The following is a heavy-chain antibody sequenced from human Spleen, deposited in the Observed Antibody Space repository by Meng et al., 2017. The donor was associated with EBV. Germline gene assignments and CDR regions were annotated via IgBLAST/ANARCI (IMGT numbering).Heavy chain of an antibody. Sequence: GQSGSQLKKPGASVKVSCKASGYTFTSYAMNWVRPAPGQGLEWMGWIKTNTGNPAYAQGFTGRFVFSLDTSVSTAYLQISSLKAEDTAVYYCARETGGYWGQGTLVTVSS. J-gene: IGHJ4*02. CDR3: ARETGGY. D-gene: IGHD3-10*01. V-gene: IGHV7-4-1*02. CDR1: GYTFTSYA. CDR2: IKTNTGNP.